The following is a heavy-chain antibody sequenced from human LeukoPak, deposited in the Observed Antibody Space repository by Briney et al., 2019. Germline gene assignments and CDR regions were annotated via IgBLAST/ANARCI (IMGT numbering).Heavy chain of an antibody. CDR3: ARDRGYSSSWYRGFDY. Sequence: AASVKVSCKASGYTFSGYYMHWVRQAPGQGLEWMGRINPNSGGTNYAQKFQGRVTMTRDTSISTAYMELSRLRSDDTAVYYCARDRGYSSSWYRGFDYWGQGTLVTVSS. CDR2: INPNSGGT. D-gene: IGHD6-13*01. CDR1: GYTFSGYY. J-gene: IGHJ4*02. V-gene: IGHV1-2*06.